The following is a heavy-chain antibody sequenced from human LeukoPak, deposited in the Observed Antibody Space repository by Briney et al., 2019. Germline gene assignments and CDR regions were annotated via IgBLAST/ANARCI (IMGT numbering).Heavy chain of an antibody. CDR1: GFTFSSYS. V-gene: IGHV3-21*01. CDR2: ISSSSSYI. J-gene: IGHJ4*02. D-gene: IGHD2-21*01. Sequence: GGSLRLSCAASGFTFSSYSMNWVRQAPGKGLEWVSSISSSSSYIYYADSVKGRFTISRDNAKNSLYLQMNSLRAEDTAVYYCAKDRGSDYYFDYWGQGTLVTVSS. CDR3: AKDRGSDYYFDY.